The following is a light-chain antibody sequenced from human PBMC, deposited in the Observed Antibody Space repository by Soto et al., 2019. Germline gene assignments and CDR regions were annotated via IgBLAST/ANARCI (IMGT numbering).Light chain of an antibody. CDR1: QSVRNNS. CDR3: HQYGDGVDT. V-gene: IGKV3-20*01. Sequence: EIVLTQSPGTLSLSPGQRATLSCRARQSVRNNSFAWYQQQPGQAPRLLIFGASSRATGIPDRFSGSGSGTEFTLSISSLDPEDSAVYFCHQYGDGVDTFGQGTKLEIK. J-gene: IGKJ2*01. CDR2: GAS.